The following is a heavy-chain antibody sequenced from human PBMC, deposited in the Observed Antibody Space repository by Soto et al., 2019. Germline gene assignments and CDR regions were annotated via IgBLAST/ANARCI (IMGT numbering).Heavy chain of an antibody. D-gene: IGHD2-21*02. CDR1: GGSISSYY. CDR3: ARTITTCGGDCPFDY. Sequence: SETLSLTCTVSGGSISSYYWSWIRQPPGKGLEWIGYIYYSGSTNYNPSLKSRVTISVDTSKNQFSLKLSSVTAADTAVYYCARTITTCGGDCPFDYWGQGTLVTVSS. J-gene: IGHJ4*02. CDR2: IYYSGST. V-gene: IGHV4-59*01.